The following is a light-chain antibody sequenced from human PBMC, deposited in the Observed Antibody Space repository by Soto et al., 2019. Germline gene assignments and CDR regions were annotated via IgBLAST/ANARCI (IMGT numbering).Light chain of an antibody. J-gene: IGKJ2*01. V-gene: IGKV3-20*01. CDR3: QQYGGSPPYT. CDR1: QSVSSSY. Sequence: EIVLTQSPGTLSLSPGERATLSCRASQSVSSSYLAWYQQKPGQAPKLLIYGASSRATGIPDRFSGSGSGTDFTLTISRLEPEDFAVYYCQQYGGSPPYTFGQGXKXXI. CDR2: GAS.